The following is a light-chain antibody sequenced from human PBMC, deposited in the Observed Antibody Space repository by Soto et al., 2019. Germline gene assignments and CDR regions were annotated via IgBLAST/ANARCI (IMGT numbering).Light chain of an antibody. J-gene: IGKJ2*01. CDR3: QQYNNWPRPT. CDR2: DAS. CDR1: QSVSRN. Sequence: EIVMTQSPATLSVSPGERATLSCRASQSVSRNFAWYQQKPGQAPRLLIYDASTRATGIPARFSGSGSGTEFTLTISSLQSEDFAVYYCQQYNNWPRPTFGQGTKLEIK. V-gene: IGKV3-15*01.